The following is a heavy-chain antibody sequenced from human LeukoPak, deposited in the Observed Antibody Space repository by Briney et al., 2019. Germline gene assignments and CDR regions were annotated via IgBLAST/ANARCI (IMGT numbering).Heavy chain of an antibody. CDR2: IRYDGSKK. CDR1: GFIFSSYG. CDR3: AKYGAEWPYIDV. J-gene: IGHJ6*03. D-gene: IGHD3-3*01. V-gene: IGHV3-30*02. Sequence: PGGSLRLSCAASGFIFSSYGMHWVRQAPGKGLEWVAFIRYDGSKKYYADSVKGRFTISRDNSKNTLYLQMGSLRAEDMAVYYCAKYGAEWPYIDVWGKGTTVTVSS.